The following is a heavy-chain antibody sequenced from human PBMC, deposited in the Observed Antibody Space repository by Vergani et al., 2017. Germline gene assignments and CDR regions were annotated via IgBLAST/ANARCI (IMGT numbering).Heavy chain of an antibody. V-gene: IGHV3-33*01. CDR1: GVTFNQYG. CDR2: TWYDGNNK. Sequence: QVQLVESGGGVVQPGRSLRLSCAASGVTFNQYGMHWVRQAPGKGLEWVAVTWYDGNNKQYADTVKGRFTISRDNSKSTMYLQMNSLRGEDTGVYYCARDLRLLYNRFDPWGQGTLVTVSS. J-gene: IGHJ5*02. CDR3: ARDLRLLYNRFDP. D-gene: IGHD1-14*01.